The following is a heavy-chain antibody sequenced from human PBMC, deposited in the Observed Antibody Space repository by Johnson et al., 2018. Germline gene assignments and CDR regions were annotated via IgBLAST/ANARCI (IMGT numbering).Heavy chain of an antibody. CDR1: GFTVSSNY. CDR2: IYSGGST. J-gene: IGHJ3*02. CDR3: AKALNIEVAGVPPSDI. D-gene: IGHD6-19*01. V-gene: IGHV3-66*02. Sequence: VQLVQSGGGLVQPGGSLRLSCAASGFTVSSNYMSWVRQAPGKGLEWVSVIYSGGSTYYADSVKGRFTIARDNSKNRLYLQMNSLRAEDTAVYSCAKALNIEVAGVPPSDIWGQGTMVTVSS.